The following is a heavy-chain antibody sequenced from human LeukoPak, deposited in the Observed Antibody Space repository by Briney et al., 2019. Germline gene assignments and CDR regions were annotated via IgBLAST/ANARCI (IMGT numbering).Heavy chain of an antibody. J-gene: IGHJ5*02. CDR2: ISSSSSYL. CDR3: ARVIPALYYDLWSGCSHNWFDP. V-gene: IGHV3-21*01. Sequence: GGSLRLSCAASGFTFSSYSMSWVRQAPGKGLEWVSSISSSSSYLYYADSVKGRFTFSRENAMNLLYLQMNSLRAEDTAVYYCARVIPALYYDLWSGCSHNWFDPWGQGTLVTVSS. CDR1: GFTFSSYS. D-gene: IGHD3-3*01.